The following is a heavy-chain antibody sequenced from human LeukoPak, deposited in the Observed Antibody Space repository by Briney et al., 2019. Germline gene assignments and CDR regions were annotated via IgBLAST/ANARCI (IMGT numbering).Heavy chain of an antibody. J-gene: IGHJ6*03. CDR3: ARVVPADYYYYYMDV. Sequence: GGSLRLSCAASGFTFSSYEMNWVRQAPGKGLEWVSYISSSGSTIYYADSVKGRFTISRDNAKNSLYLQMNSLRAEDTAVYYCARVVPADYYYYYMDVWGEGTTVTVSS. D-gene: IGHD2-2*01. CDR2: ISSSGSTI. CDR1: GFTFSSYE. V-gene: IGHV3-48*03.